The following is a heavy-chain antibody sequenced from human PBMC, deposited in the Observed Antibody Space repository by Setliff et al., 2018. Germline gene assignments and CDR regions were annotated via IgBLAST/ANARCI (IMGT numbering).Heavy chain of an antibody. CDR1: GGSISSGSYY. Sequence: PSETLSLTCTVSGGSISSGSYYWTWIRQPAGKGLEWVGHIYTSGSTNYNPSLKSRVTISVDTSKNQFSLELSSVTAADTAVYYCARERFGRTGGSYGAYYFDYWGQGTLVTVSS. J-gene: IGHJ4*02. V-gene: IGHV4-61*09. CDR2: IYTSGST. CDR3: ARERFGRTGGSYGAYYFDY. D-gene: IGHD1-26*01.